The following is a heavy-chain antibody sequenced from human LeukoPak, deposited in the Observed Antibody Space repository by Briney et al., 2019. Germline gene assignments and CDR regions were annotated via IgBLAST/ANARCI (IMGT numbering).Heavy chain of an antibody. J-gene: IGHJ4*02. CDR2: IKKDGSEK. CDR1: GFTFSSYW. Sequence: GGSLRLSCAASGFTFSSYWMSWARQAPGKGLERVANIKKDGSEKYYVDSMKGRFTISKDNAKNSVYLQMNSLRAEDTAVYYCARVMDYGDYIDYWGQGTLVTVSS. D-gene: IGHD4-17*01. CDR3: ARVMDYGDYIDY. V-gene: IGHV3-7*01.